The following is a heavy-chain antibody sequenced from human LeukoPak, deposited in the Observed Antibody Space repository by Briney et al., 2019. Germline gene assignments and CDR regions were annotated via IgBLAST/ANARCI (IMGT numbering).Heavy chain of an antibody. CDR1: GGSFSGYY. CDR2: INHSGST. J-gene: IGHJ4*02. Sequence: PSETLSLTCAVYGGSFSGYYWSWIRRPPGKGLEWIGEINHSGSTNYNPSLKSRVTISVDTSKNQFSLKLSSVTAADTAVYYCARRLARRYYFDYWGQGTLVTVSS. CDR3: ARRLARRYYFDY. V-gene: IGHV4-34*01.